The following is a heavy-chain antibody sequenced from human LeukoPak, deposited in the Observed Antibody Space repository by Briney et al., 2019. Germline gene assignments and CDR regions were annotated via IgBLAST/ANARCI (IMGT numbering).Heavy chain of an antibody. CDR3: AREGGGGFDY. J-gene: IGHJ4*02. CDR2: INQDGSKK. Sequence: GGSLRLSCAASGFTFSSYWMSWVRQSPVKGLEWVANINQDGSKKEYVDSVKGRFTISRDNAKNSLYLQMDSLRADDTAMYFCAREGGGGFDYWGQGTLVTVSS. CDR1: GFTFSSYW. D-gene: IGHD3-16*01. V-gene: IGHV3-7*01.